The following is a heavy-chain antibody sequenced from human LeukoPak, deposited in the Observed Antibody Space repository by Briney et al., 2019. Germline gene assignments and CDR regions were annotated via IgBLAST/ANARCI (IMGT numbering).Heavy chain of an antibody. Sequence: PSETLSLTCTVSGGSISSHYWSWIRQPPGKGLEWIGYIYYSGSTNYSPSLKSRVTISVDTSKNQFSLKLSSVTAADTAVYYCARGPGGRRYFDYWGQGTLVTVSS. CDR3: ARGPGGRRYFDY. CDR1: GGSISSHY. V-gene: IGHV4-59*11. D-gene: IGHD4-23*01. CDR2: IYYSGST. J-gene: IGHJ4*02.